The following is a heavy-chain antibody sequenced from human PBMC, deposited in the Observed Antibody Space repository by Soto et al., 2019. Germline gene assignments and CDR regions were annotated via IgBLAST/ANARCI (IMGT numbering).Heavy chain of an antibody. CDR1: GGSISSYY. V-gene: IGHV4-59*01. J-gene: IGHJ6*02. CDR3: ARFGIGYGDYGVDYYYYGMDV. Sequence: SETLSLTCTVSGGSISSYYWSWIRQPPGKGLEWIGYIYYSGSTNYNPSLKSRVTISVDTSKNQFSLKLSSVTAADTAVYYCARFGIGYGDYGVDYYYYGMDVWGQGTTVTVSS. CDR2: IYYSGST. D-gene: IGHD4-17*01.